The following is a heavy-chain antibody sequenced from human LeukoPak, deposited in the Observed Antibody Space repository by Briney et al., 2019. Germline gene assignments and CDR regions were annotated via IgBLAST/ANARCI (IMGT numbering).Heavy chain of an antibody. CDR2: INTNTGNP. Sequence: ASVTVSCKASGYTFSSYAMNWVRQAPGQGLEWMGWINTNTGNPTYAQGFTGRFVFSLDTSISTAYLQISSLQAEDTAVYYCARSNNDGDYLGVGFDYWGQGTLVTVSS. J-gene: IGHJ4*02. V-gene: IGHV7-4-1*02. D-gene: IGHD4-17*01. CDR1: GYTFSSYA. CDR3: ARSNNDGDYLGVGFDY.